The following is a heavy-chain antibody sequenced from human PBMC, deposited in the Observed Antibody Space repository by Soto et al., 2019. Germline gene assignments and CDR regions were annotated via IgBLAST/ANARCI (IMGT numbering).Heavy chain of an antibody. CDR3: ARQKLELLYFDP. CDR1: SGSISSYY. J-gene: IGHJ5*02. CDR2: AYYSGTT. Sequence: SETLSLTCTVASGSISSYYWSWLRQPPGKGLEWIGYAYYSGTTNYNSSLKSRVTISIDTSKNQFSLTLNSVTAADTAVYYCARQKLELLYFDPWGQGILVTVSS. V-gene: IGHV4-59*01. D-gene: IGHD1-7*01.